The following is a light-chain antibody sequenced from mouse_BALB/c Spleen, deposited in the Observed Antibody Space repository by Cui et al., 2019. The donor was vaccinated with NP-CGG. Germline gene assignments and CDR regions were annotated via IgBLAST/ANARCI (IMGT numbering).Light chain of an antibody. V-gene: IGLV1*01. J-gene: IGLJ1*01. Sequence: QAVVTQESALTTLPGETVTLTCIASTGAVTTSNYANWVQEKPDHLFTGLIDATNNRAPVVPARFSGSLIGDRSALTITGAQTEDEAIYFCALWYSNHWVFGGGTKLTVL. CDR3: ALWYSNHWV. CDR1: TGAVTTSNY. CDR2: ATN.